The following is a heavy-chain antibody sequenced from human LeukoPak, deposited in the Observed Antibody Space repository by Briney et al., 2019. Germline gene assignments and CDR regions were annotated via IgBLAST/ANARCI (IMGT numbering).Heavy chain of an antibody. CDR3: ARARYCSGGSCYRVNWFDP. CDR2: IIPIFGIA. V-gene: IGHV1-69*04. D-gene: IGHD2-15*01. CDR1: GRTFSSYA. J-gene: IGHJ5*02. Sequence: ASVKAACKASGRTFSSYAISWVRQAPGQGLEWMGRIIPIFGIANYAQKFQGRVTITADKSTSTAYMELSSLRSEDTAVYYCARARYCSGGSCYRVNWFDPWGQGTLVTVSS.